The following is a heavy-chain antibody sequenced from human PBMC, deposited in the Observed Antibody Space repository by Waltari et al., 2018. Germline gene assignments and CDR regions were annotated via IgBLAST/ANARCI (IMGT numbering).Heavy chain of an antibody. CDR1: GFSFSSYE. V-gene: IGHV3-48*03. J-gene: IGHJ6*02. Sequence: ELQLVESGGGLVQPGGSLRIPCVASGFSFSSYEMNWVRQAPGKGLEWISDIRDGDKSISDAEAVKGRFTVSRDNAKNSLHLQMNNLRAEDTATYYCVRDGLGSGWTRVDVWGQGTTVTVSS. D-gene: IGHD2-15*01. CDR3: VRDGLGSGWTRVDV. CDR2: IRDGDKSI.